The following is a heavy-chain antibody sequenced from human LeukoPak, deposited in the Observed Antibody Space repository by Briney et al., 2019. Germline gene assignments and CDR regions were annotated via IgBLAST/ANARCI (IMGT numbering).Heavy chain of an antibody. V-gene: IGHV4-34*01. CDR2: INHSGST. J-gene: IGHJ4*02. CDR3: ARGTTEGYFDY. Sequence: PSETLSLTCAVYGGSFNGYYWSWICQPPGKGLEWIGEINHSGSTNYNPSLKSRVTISVDTSKNQFSLKLSSVTAADTAVYYCARGTTEGYFDYWGQGTLVTVSS. D-gene: IGHD1-1*01. CDR1: GGSFNGYY.